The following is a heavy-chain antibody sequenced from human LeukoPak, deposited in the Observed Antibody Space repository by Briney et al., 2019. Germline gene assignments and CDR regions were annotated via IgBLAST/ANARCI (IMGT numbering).Heavy chain of an antibody. V-gene: IGHV1-8*03. CDR2: MNPNSGNT. CDR1: GYTFTSYF. J-gene: IGHJ6*03. D-gene: IGHD2-2*01. Sequence: ASVKVSCKASGYTFTSYFMHWVRQATGQGLEWMGWMNPNSGNTGYAQKFQGRVTITRNTSISTAYMELSSLRSEDTAVYYCARAAALVGGVIYYYMDVWGKGTTVTVSS. CDR3: ARAAALVGGVIYYYMDV.